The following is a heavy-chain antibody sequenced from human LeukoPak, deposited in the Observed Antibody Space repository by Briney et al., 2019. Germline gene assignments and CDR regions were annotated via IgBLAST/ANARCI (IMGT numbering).Heavy chain of an antibody. CDR2: INLNNGDI. Sequence: ASVKVSCKASGYSFTDYYMHWVRQAPGQGLEWMGWINLNNGDIKSAQKFQGRVTMTRDTSITTVYMKVSRLTSDDTAIYYCARADRLHGGPYLIGPWGQGTLVTVSS. J-gene: IGHJ5*02. D-gene: IGHD2-21*01. V-gene: IGHV1-2*02. CDR1: GYSFTDYY. CDR3: ARADRLHGGPYLIGP.